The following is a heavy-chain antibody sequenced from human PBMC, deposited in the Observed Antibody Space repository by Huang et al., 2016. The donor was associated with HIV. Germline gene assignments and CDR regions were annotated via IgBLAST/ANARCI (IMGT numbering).Heavy chain of an antibody. V-gene: IGHV1-69*13. CDR2: IIPIFGTT. CDR1: EGTFSSYS. D-gene: IGHD5-18*01. CDR3: ARAALVNNQYFDY. Sequence: VQLIQSGAEVKKTGSSVRVSCRASEGTFSSYSIGWMRQAPGQGLEWMGGIIPIFGTTTYAQKFQGRVSIAADESMSTAYMDLNSLRSEDTAVYYCARAALVNNQYFDYWGQGTLVTVSS. J-gene: IGHJ4*02.